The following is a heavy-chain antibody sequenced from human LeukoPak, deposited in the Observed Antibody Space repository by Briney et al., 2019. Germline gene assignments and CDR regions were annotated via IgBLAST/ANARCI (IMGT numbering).Heavy chain of an antibody. CDR3: AREGAAAEDVNWFDP. V-gene: IGHV1-2*02. Sequence: ASVKVSCNASGDTFTGYYMHWVRQAPGQGLEWMGWMNPNSGNTHYSPKFQDRCTMTRDTSISKDNMELNSLRSDDTAVYYCAREGAAAEDVNWFDPWGQGTLVTVSS. J-gene: IGHJ5*02. CDR2: MNPNSGNT. CDR1: GDTFTGYY. D-gene: IGHD6-25*01.